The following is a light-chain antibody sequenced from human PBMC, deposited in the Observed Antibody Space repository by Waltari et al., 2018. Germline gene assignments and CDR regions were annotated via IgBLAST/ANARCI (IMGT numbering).Light chain of an antibody. CDR2: EDT. Sequence: YELTQPPSLSVSPGLTARITCSGHELPRKYAYWYQQKSGQAPLLVMYEDTKRPSGIPERFSGSSSGTVATLTITGAQVDDEADYYCYSSDSTGLRVFGGGTTVVVL. V-gene: IGLV3-10*01. CDR1: ELPRKY. J-gene: IGLJ1*01. CDR3: YSSDSTGLRV.